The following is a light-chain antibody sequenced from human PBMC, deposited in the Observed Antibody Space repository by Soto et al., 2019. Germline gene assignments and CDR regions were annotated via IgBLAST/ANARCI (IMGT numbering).Light chain of an antibody. Sequence: ETVLTQSPGTLSLSPGERATLSCRASQSVISNYLAWYQQKPGQAPRLLIYGVSSRATDIPDRFSGSGSGTDFTLTISRLEPEDFAVYYCQQSGNSTLFTLGPGTKVDIK. CDR2: GVS. J-gene: IGKJ3*01. CDR3: QQSGNSTLFT. V-gene: IGKV3-20*01. CDR1: QSVISNY.